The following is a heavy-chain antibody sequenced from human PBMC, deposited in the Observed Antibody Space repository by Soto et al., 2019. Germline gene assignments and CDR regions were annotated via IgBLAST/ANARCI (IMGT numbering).Heavy chain of an antibody. V-gene: IGHV3-23*01. J-gene: IGHJ5*02. CDR3: AKDPNSPWTDNWVDP. Sequence: GGSLRLSCAASGFNFNTFSISWIRQAPCKGLEWVSHISSSGVSRDYAASVRGRFTISRDNSKHVLFLQMNSLRADDTATYYCAKDPNSPWTDNWVDPGGKGTLVAVSS. D-gene: IGHD1-1*01. CDR2: ISSSGVSR. CDR1: GFNFNTFS.